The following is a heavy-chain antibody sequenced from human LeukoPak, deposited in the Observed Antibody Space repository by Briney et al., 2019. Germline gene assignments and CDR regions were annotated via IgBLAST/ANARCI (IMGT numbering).Heavy chain of an antibody. J-gene: IGHJ4*02. V-gene: IGHV1-18*01. Sequence: ASVKVSCKASGGTFSSYAISWVRQAPGQGLEWMGWISAYNGNTNYAQKLQGRVTMTTGTSTSTAYMELRSLRSDDTAVYYCARHRLWLRVVDYWGQGTLVTVSS. D-gene: IGHD5-18*01. CDR2: ISAYNGNT. CDR3: ARHRLWLRVVDY. CDR1: GGTFSSYA.